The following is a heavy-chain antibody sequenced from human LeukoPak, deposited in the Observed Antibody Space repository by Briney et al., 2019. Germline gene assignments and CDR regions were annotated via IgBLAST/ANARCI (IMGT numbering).Heavy chain of an antibody. V-gene: IGHV3-30*18. CDR2: ISYEGTYK. D-gene: IGHD6-13*01. CDR3: AKDRDSSWYSGCFDY. CDR1: GFTFPSYG. Sequence: PGGSLRLSCSASGFTFPSYGMHWVRQAPGKGLEWVAVISYEGTYKYYAGSVRGRFTISRDDSKNTLYLQTNSLRAEDTAVYYCAKDRDSSWYSGCFDYWGQGTLVTVSS. J-gene: IGHJ4*02.